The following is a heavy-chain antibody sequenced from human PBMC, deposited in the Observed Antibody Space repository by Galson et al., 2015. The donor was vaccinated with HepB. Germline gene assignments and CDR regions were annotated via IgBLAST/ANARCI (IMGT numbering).Heavy chain of an antibody. V-gene: IGHV3-30*18. CDR3: AKSLIIVGATAFDI. CDR2: ISYDGSNK. J-gene: IGHJ3*02. CDR1: GFTFSSYG. D-gene: IGHD1-26*01. Sequence: SLRLSCAASGFTFSSYGMHWVRQAPGKGLEWVAVISYDGSNKYYADSVKGRFTISRDNSKNTLYLQMNSLRAEDTAVYYCAKSLIIVGATAFDIWGQGTMVTVSS.